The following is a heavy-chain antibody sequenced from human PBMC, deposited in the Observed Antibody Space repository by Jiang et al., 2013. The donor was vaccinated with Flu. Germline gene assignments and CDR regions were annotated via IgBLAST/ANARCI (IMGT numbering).Heavy chain of an antibody. J-gene: IGHJ4*02. V-gene: IGHV1-3*01. CDR2: INVNKGDT. Sequence: GAEVKKPGASVKVSCKASGYTFTTYAMHWVRQAPGQGLERLGWINVNKGDTKYSQSLQARLTITRDTSASTAYMELSSLRSEDTAVYYCVRDYCSGGRCYVGYWGQGTLVTVSS. CDR1: GYTFTTYA. CDR3: VRDYCSGGRCYVGY. D-gene: IGHD2-15*01.